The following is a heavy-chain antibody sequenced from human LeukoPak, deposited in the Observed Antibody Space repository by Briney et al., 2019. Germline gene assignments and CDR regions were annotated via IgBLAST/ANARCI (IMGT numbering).Heavy chain of an antibody. J-gene: IGHJ3*02. CDR3: ARSGLGNDFWMDAFDI. CDR2: IIPIFGTA. CDR1: GGTFSSYA. D-gene: IGHD3-3*01. Sequence: GASVKVSCKASGGTFSSYAISWVRQAPGQGLEWMGGIIPIFGTANYAQKFQGRVTITADESTSTAYMELSSLRSEDTAVYYCARSGLGNDFWMDAFDIWGQGTMVTVSS. V-gene: IGHV1-69*01.